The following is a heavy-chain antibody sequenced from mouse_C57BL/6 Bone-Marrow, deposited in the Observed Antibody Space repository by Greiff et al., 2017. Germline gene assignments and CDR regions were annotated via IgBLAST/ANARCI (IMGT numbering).Heavy chain of an antibody. CDR2: ISSGSSTI. D-gene: IGHD2-3*01. J-gene: IGHJ3*01. V-gene: IGHV5-17*01. CDR1: GFTFSDYG. CDR3: ARLPSIYDGYYDAY. Sequence: DVKLVESGGGLVKPGGSLKLSCAASGFTFSDYGMHWVRQAPEKGLAWVAYISSGSSTIYYADTVKGRFTISRDNAKNTLFLQMTSLRSEDTAMYYCARLPSIYDGYYDAYWGQGTLVTVSA.